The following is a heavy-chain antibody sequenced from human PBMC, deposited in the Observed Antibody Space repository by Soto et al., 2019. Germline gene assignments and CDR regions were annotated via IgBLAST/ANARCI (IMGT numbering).Heavy chain of an antibody. Sequence: QVQLVQSGAEVKKPGASVKVSCKASGYTFTNYYIHWVRQATGQGLEWMGWMNPESGNTGQSKQFQGRVTMTRDTSISTAYMEMTSLRYEETAVYYCARGRFRRTWFDPWGQGTLVTVSS. CDR2: MNPESGNT. J-gene: IGHJ5*02. CDR3: ARGRFRRTWFDP. V-gene: IGHV1-8*01. D-gene: IGHD3-16*01. CDR1: GYTFTNYY.